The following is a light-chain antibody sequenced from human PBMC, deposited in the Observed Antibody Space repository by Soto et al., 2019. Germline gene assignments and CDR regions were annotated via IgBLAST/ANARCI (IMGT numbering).Light chain of an antibody. Sequence: QSALTQPASVSGSPGQSFTISCTGTNTDVGGYNYVSWYQQHPGKAPKLMIYEVSNRPSGVSNRFSGSKSGNTASLTISGLQAEDEADYYCNSRTSNITYVFGTGTKVTVL. J-gene: IGLJ1*01. CDR2: EVS. CDR3: NSRTSNITYV. V-gene: IGLV2-14*01. CDR1: NTDVGGYNY.